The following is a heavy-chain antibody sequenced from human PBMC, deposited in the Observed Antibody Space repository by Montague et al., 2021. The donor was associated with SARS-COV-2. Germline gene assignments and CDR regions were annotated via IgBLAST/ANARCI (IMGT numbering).Heavy chain of an antibody. CDR3: ASGRMVPYSSSWTTLYYYYGMDV. CDR2: TYYRSKWYN. D-gene: IGHD6-13*01. Sequence: CAISGDSVSGNSAAWNWIRQSPSRGLEWLGRTYYRSKWYNDYAXXXKXXXTIXPDTSKNQFSLQLNSVTPEDTAVYYCASGRMVPYSSSWTTLYYYYGMDVWGQGTTVTVSS. CDR1: GDSVSGNSAA. V-gene: IGHV6-1*01. J-gene: IGHJ6*02.